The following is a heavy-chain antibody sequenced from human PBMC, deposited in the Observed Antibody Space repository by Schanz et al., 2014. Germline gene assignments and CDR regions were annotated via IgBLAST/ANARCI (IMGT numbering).Heavy chain of an antibody. V-gene: IGHV3-23*04. Sequence: EVELVESGGGLVQPGGSLRLSCAASDFTFSTDAMSWVRQPPGRGLEWVSYIGNGGVTIYYADSVKGRFTISRDNSKNTLYLQMSSLRADDTAVYYCAKAADWPVTRFDPWGQGTLVTVSS. CDR2: IGNGGVTI. CDR1: DFTFSTDA. D-gene: IGHD3-9*01. J-gene: IGHJ5*02. CDR3: AKAADWPVTRFDP.